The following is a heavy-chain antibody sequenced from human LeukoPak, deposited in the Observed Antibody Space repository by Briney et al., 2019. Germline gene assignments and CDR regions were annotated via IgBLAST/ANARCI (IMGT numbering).Heavy chain of an antibody. CDR3: ARDGYYSGWYPGGGFLDY. CDR2: IDGSGDST. CDR1: GFTFSFYA. J-gene: IGHJ4*02. Sequence: GGSLRLSCAASGFTFSFYAINWVRQAPGKGLEWVSAIDGSGDSTYYADSVKGRFIISRDNSKNTLYLQMNSLRTEDTAVYYCARDGYYSGWYPGGGFLDYWGQGTLVTVSS. V-gene: IGHV3-23*01. D-gene: IGHD6-19*01.